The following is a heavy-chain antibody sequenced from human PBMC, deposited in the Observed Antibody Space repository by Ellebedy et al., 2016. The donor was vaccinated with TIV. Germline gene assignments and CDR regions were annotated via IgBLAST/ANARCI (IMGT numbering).Heavy chain of an antibody. CDR2: INHSGST. V-gene: IGHV4-34*01. CDR1: GGSFSDYY. Sequence: SETLSLTXAVYGGSFSDYYWTWIRQSPGKGLEWIGEINHSGSTNYNPSLKSRVTVSVDTSKNQFSLKLSSVTAADTAVYYCARLNERWFEDFWGQGTLVTVSS. J-gene: IGHJ4*02. D-gene: IGHD3-10*01. CDR3: ARLNERWFEDF.